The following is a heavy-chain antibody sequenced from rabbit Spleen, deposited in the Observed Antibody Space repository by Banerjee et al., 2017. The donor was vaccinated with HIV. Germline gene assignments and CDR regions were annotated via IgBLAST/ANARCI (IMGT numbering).Heavy chain of an antibody. CDR2: IDSGGSGFT. D-gene: IGHD4-1*01. Sequence: QSLEESGGDLVKPGASLTLTCTASGVSFSVSSYMCWVCQAPGKGLEWIACIDSGGSGFTYFASWAKGRFTISKTSSTTVTLQMNSLTAADTATYFCARYYIFYGMDLWGQGTLVTVS. CDR3: ARYYIFYGMDL. CDR1: GVSFSVSSY. V-gene: IGHV1S40*01. J-gene: IGHJ6*01.